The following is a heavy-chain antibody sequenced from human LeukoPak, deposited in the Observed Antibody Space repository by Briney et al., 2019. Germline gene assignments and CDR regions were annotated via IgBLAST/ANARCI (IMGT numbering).Heavy chain of an antibody. CDR1: GYTFTSYG. D-gene: IGHD3-3*01. CDR3: ARDVGKPIFGAAKIDY. Sequence: ASVKVSCKASGYTFTSYGISWVRQAPGQGLEWMGWISAYNGNTNYAQKLQGRVTMTTDTSTSTAYMELRSLRSDDTAVYYCARDVGKPIFGAAKIDYWGQGTLVTVSS. CDR2: ISAYNGNT. J-gene: IGHJ4*02. V-gene: IGHV1-18*01.